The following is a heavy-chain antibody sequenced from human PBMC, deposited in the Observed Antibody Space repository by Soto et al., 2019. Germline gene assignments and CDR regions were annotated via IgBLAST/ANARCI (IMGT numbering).Heavy chain of an antibody. CDR2: IKQDGSEK. V-gene: IGHV3-7*01. CDR3: ARDRDDSSGYTDY. CDR1: GFTFSSYW. J-gene: IGHJ4*02. Sequence: EVQLVESGGGLVQPGGSLRLSCAASGFTFSSYWMSWVRQAPGKGLEWVANIKQDGSEKYYVDSVKGRFTISRDNAKNSLYLQMNSLRTEDTAVYYCARDRDDSSGYTDYWGQGTLVTVSS. D-gene: IGHD3-22*01.